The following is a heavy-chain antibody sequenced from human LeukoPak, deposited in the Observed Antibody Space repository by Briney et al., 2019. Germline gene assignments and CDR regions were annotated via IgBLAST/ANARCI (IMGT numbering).Heavy chain of an antibody. J-gene: IGHJ4*02. V-gene: IGHV3-23*01. CDR2: ISGSGGST. D-gene: IGHD3-16*01. CDR1: GFTFSSYG. CDR3: ARVKGGSYFDY. Sequence: GGSLRLSCAASGFTFSSYGMSWVRQAPGKGLEWVSAISGSGGSTYYADSVKGRFTISRDNSKNTLYLQMNSLRAEDTAVYYCARVKGGSYFDYWGQGTLVTVSS.